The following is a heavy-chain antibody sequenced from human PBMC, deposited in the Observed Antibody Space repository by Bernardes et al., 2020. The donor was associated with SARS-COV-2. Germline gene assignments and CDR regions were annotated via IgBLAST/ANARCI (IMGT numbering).Heavy chain of an antibody. J-gene: IGHJ6*02. CDR1: GFTFNNFG. Sequence: GSLRLSCEASGFTFNNFGMHWVRQAPGKGLERVAVISYEGSIQHYADSVKGRFTISRDSSKNTVYLQMNTLRPEDTAVYYCAKLRSVLWIHPYYNAMDAWGQGTTVTVSS. CDR2: ISYEGSIQ. V-gene: IGHV3-30*18. CDR3: AKLRSVLWIHPYYNAMDA. D-gene: IGHD2-2*01.